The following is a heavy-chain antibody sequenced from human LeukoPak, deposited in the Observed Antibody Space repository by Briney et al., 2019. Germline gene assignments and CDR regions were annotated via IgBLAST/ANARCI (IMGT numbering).Heavy chain of an antibody. CDR1: GYTLTELS. Sequence: ASVKVSCKVSGYTLTELSMHLVRQAPGKGLEWMGGFDPEDGETIYAQKFQGRVTMTEDTSTDTAYMELSGLRSEDTAVYYCATDAMVYADDWGQGTLVTVSS. CDR2: FDPEDGET. V-gene: IGHV1-24*01. J-gene: IGHJ4*02. D-gene: IGHD2-8*01. CDR3: ATDAMVYADD.